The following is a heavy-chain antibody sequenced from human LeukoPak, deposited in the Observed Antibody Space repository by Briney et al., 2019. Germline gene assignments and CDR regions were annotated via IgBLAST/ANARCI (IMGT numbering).Heavy chain of an antibody. Sequence: PSETLSLTCAVYGGSFSDYYWSWIRQPPGKGLEWIGNIYYSGSTNYNPSLKSRVTISVDTSKNQFSLKLSSVTAADTAVYYCARDRGSSGWYRAAKGPSWFDPWGQGTLVTVSS. CDR2: IYYSGST. D-gene: IGHD6-19*01. CDR1: GGSFSDYY. V-gene: IGHV4-59*01. CDR3: ARDRGSSGWYRAAKGPSWFDP. J-gene: IGHJ5*02.